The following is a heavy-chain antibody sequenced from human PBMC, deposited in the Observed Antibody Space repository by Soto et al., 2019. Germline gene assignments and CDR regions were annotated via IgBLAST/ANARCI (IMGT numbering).Heavy chain of an antibody. D-gene: IGHD2-15*01. CDR1: GFTFSTYS. J-gene: IGHJ4*02. CDR3: ARDLGVALATLTLDY. CDR2: ITTSSSFR. V-gene: IGHV3-21*01. Sequence: EVQLVESGGGLVKPGGSLRLSCAASGFTFSTYSMNWVRQAPGKGLEWVADITTSSSFRFYADSVKGRFTISRHDAKNSLYLQMNSLRAEDTGVYYCARDLGVALATLTLDYWGQGTLVTVSS.